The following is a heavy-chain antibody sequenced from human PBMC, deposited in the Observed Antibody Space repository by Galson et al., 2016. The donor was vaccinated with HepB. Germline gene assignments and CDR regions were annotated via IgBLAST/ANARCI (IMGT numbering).Heavy chain of an antibody. CDR1: GFTVSSSY. CDR2: IYSGGST. CDR3: ARAPLEMATIQRGYFDY. Sequence: SLRRSCAAAGFTVSSSYMSWVRQAPGKGLEWVSVIYSGGSTYYADSVKGRFTISRDNSKNTLYLQMNSLRAEDTAVYYCARAPLEMATIQRGYFDYWGQGTLVTVSS. V-gene: IGHV3-66*02. D-gene: IGHD5-24*01. J-gene: IGHJ4*02.